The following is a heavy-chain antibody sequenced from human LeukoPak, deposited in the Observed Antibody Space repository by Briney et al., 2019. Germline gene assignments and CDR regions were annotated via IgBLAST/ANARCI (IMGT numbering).Heavy chain of an antibody. CDR3: ARSPRLQLGGSYY. J-gene: IGHJ4*02. Sequence: GASVKVSCKASGYTFTGYYIHWVRQAPGQGLEWMGWINPNSGGTNYAQKFQGRVTMTRDTSISTAYMELSRLRSDDTAVYYCARSPRLQLGGSYYWGQGTLVTVSS. CDR2: INPNSGGT. CDR1: GYTFTGYY. V-gene: IGHV1-2*02. D-gene: IGHD5-24*01.